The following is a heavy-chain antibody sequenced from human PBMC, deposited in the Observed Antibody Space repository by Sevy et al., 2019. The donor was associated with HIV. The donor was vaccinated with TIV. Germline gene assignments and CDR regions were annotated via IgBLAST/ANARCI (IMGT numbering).Heavy chain of an antibody. CDR1: GFTFSSFA. CDR3: ARWLIYGSGTYKYFDS. V-gene: IGHV3-23*01. D-gene: IGHD3-10*01. Sequence: GGSLRLSCAASGFTFSSFAMSWVRQAPGKGLEWVSAITGSAYSTYYADSVKGRFTVSRDSSKNTLFLQMNSLRAEDTAVYYCARWLIYGSGTYKYFDSWGQRTMVTVSS. CDR2: ITGSAYST. J-gene: IGHJ4*02.